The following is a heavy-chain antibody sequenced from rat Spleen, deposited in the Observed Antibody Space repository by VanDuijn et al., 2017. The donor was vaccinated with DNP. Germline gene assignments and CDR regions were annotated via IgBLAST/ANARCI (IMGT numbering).Heavy chain of an antibody. CDR3: ARHTLGINPYFDY. CDR1: GFIFSNYW. D-gene: IGHD1-9*01. Sequence: EVQLVESGGGPVQPGRSLKLSCVASGFIFSNYWMTWIRQAPGKGLEWVASISNTGDHTYYSDSVKGRFSLSRDNAKSTLYLQMDSLRSEDTATYYCARHTLGINPYFDYWGRGVMVTVSS. CDR2: ISNTGDHT. V-gene: IGHV5-31*01. J-gene: IGHJ2*01.